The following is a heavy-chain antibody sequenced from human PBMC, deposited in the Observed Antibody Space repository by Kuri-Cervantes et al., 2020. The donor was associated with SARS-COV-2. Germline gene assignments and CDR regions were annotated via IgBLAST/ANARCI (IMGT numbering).Heavy chain of an antibody. D-gene: IGHD5-12*01. CDR3: ARDANYGSRLPRKFDY. CDR2: ISSSSSTI. J-gene: IGHJ4*02. CDR1: GFTFGSYS. V-gene: IGHV3-48*02. Sequence: GGSLRLSCAASGFTFGSYSMNWVRQAPGKGLEWVSYISSSSSTIYYAGSVKGRFTISRDNAKNSLYLQMNSLRDEDTAVYYCARDANYGSRLPRKFDYWGQGTLVTVSS.